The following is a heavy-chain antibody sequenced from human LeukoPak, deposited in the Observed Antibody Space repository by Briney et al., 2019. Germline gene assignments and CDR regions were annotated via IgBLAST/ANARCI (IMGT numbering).Heavy chain of an antibody. CDR2: MNPNSGNT. J-gene: IGHJ4*02. D-gene: IGHD4-17*01. CDR3: ARAVRSRTRLYYFDY. CDR1: GYTFTIYD. V-gene: IGHV1-8*01. Sequence: ASVKVSCKASGYTFTIYDINWVRQATGQGLEWMGWMNPNSGNTGYAQKFQGRVTMTRNTSISTAYMELSSLRSEDTAVYYCARAVRSRTRLYYFDYWGQGTLVTVSS.